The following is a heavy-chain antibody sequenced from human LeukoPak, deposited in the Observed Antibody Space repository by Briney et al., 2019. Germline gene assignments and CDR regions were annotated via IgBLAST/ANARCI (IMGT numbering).Heavy chain of an antibody. CDR2: IYPRDGST. J-gene: IGHJ4*02. CDR1: GYSFTSNY. CDR3: ARDQEAFDY. V-gene: IGHV1-46*01. Sequence: ASGYSFTSNYIHWVRQAPGQGLEWMGMIYPRDGSTSYAQKFQGRVTVTRDTSTSTVHMELSGLRSEDTAVYYCARDQEAFDYWGQGTLVTVSS.